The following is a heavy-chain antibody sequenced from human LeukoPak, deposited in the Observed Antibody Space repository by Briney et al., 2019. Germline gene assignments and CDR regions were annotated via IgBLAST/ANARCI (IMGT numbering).Heavy chain of an antibody. Sequence: PGGSLRLSCAASGFTFSDYYMSWIRQAPGKGLEWVSYISSSGSTIYYADSVKGRFTISRDNAKNSLYLQMNSLRAEDTAVYYCARDSSSWSNNWFDPWGQGTLVTVSS. V-gene: IGHV3-11*04. D-gene: IGHD6-13*01. CDR2: ISSSGSTI. CDR3: ARDSSSWSNNWFDP. CDR1: GFTFSDYY. J-gene: IGHJ5*02.